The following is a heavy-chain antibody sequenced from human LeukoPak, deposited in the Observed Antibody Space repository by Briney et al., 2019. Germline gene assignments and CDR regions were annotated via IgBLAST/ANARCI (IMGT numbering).Heavy chain of an antibody. CDR1: GYTFTNFG. CDR2: ISAYNGNT. J-gene: IGHJ4*01. V-gene: IGHV1-18*01. CDR3: ARDRYSGAYSFDY. D-gene: IGHD5-12*01. Sequence: ASVKVSCKASGYTFTNFGVSWVRQAPGQGLEWMGWISAYNGNTDFAQKFQGRVTLTIETSTATAYMDLRSLKSDDTPVYYCARDRYSGAYSFDYWGHGTLVTVSS.